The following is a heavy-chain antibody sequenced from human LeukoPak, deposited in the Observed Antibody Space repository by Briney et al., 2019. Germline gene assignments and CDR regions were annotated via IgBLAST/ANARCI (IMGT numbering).Heavy chain of an antibody. CDR2: ISYDGSNK. J-gene: IGHJ4*02. V-gene: IGHV3-30*04. Sequence: PGGSLRLSCAASGFTFSSYAMHWVRQAPGKGLEWVAVISYDGSNKYYADSVKGRFTISRDNSKNTLYLQMNSLRAEDTAVYYCARSRAGLRLRGYFDYWGQGTLVTVSS. CDR3: ARSRAGLRLRGYFDY. D-gene: IGHD5-12*01. CDR1: GFTFSSYA.